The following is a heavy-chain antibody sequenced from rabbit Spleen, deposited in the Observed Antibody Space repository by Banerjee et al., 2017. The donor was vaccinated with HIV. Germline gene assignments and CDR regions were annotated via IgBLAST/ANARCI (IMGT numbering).Heavy chain of an antibody. Sequence: QEQLVESGGGLVKPGGTLTLTCKASGFSFSSNSYMCWVRQAPGKGLEWIACIYAGSSNSTYYATWAKGRFTISKTSSTTVTLQMTSLTAADTATYFCARGTSSSGYYSGSLNLWGPGTLVTVS. CDR3: ARGTSSSGYYSGSLNL. CDR1: GFSFSSNSY. D-gene: IGHD1-1*01. J-gene: IGHJ4*01. V-gene: IGHV1S45*01. CDR2: IYAGSSNST.